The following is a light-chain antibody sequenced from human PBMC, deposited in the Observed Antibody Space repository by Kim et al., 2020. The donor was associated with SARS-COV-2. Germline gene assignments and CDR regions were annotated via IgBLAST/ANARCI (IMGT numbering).Light chain of an antibody. Sequence: PSTLSASIGDRVTITCQASQTIADWLAWYQQKPGKAPNLLVYKTSILNSGVPSRFSGGGFGTEFALAISTLQPDDFATYYCQRHGSFGQVTKLVI. J-gene: IGKJ2*01. CDR3: QRHGS. CDR1: QTIADW. CDR2: KTS. V-gene: IGKV1-5*03.